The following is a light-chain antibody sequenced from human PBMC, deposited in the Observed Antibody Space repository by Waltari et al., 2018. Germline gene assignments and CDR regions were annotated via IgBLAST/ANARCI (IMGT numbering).Light chain of an antibody. CDR1: QSVSNN. Sequence: EIVMTQSPATLSMSPGERVIFSCRASQSVSNNLAWFQQKPGQAPRLLIYDASTRATGVPVRFSGSGSGTEFTLTISSLQSEDFAVYYCQKYNSAPWSFGQGTKVEIK. CDR2: DAS. V-gene: IGKV3-15*01. CDR3: QKYNSAPWS. J-gene: IGKJ1*01.